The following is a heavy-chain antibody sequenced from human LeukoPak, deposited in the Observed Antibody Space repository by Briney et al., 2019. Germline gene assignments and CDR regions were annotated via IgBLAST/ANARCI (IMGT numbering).Heavy chain of an antibody. CDR3: AKDPLADYGDTMGQLDVQYYFDY. V-gene: IGHV3-30*02. J-gene: IGHJ4*02. Sequence: PGGSLRLSCAASGFTFSSYGMHWVRQAPGKGLEWVAFIRYDGSNKYYADSVKGRFTISRDNSKNTLYLQMNSLRAEDTAVYYCAKDPLADYGDTMGQLDVQYYFDYWGQGTLVTVPS. CDR2: IRYDGSNK. CDR1: GFTFSSYG. D-gene: IGHD4-17*01.